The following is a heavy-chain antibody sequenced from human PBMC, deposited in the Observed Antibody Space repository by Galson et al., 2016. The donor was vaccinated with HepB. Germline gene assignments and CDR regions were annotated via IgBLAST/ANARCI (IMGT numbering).Heavy chain of an antibody. J-gene: IGHJ6*02. D-gene: IGHD3-9*01. V-gene: IGHV3-74*03. CDR1: GFAFSGYW. CDR2: INKDGSDT. CDR3: ARRGTNNDVLTDTHYYYDGFDV. Sequence: SLRLSCAASGFAFSGYWMHWVRQVPGKGLLWVSDINKDGSDTKYADSVKGRFSISRDNAKNTLYLQMQSLRAEDTAIHYCARRGTNNDVLTDTHYYYDGFDVWGQGTTVTVSS.